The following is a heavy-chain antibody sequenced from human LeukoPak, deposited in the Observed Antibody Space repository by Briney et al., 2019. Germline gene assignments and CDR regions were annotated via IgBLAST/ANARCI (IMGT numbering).Heavy chain of an antibody. J-gene: IGHJ5*02. CDR1: GGSITNYY. CDR2: SYYNGNT. Sequence: SETLSLTCTVSGGSITNYYWSWIRQPPGKGLEWIGFSYYNGNTNYNPSLKSRVTISVDMSKNQFSLSLRSVTAADTAVYYCARLTGYSSESWFDPWGQGTLVTVSS. V-gene: IGHV4-59*01. CDR3: ARLTGYSSESWFDP. D-gene: IGHD3-9*01.